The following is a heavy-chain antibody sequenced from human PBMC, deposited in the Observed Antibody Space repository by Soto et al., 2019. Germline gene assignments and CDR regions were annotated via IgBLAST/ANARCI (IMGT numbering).Heavy chain of an antibody. Sequence: ASVKVSCKASGYTFSGFYMHWVRQAPGQGLEWMGWINPNSGGTKSAEKFQGRVTMTRDTSISTAYMELSRLTSDDTAVYYCAGAAVTGTAGLDFWGQGTQVAVSS. V-gene: IGHV1-2*02. CDR3: AGAAVTGTAGLDF. J-gene: IGHJ4*02. D-gene: IGHD6-19*01. CDR1: GYTFSGFY. CDR2: INPNSGGT.